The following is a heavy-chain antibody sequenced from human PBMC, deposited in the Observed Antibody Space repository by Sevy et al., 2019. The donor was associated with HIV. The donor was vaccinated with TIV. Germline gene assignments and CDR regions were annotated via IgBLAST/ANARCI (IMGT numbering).Heavy chain of an antibody. CDR2: IYHSGST. CDR3: ARQDIVVVPAAMPFFP. V-gene: IGHV4-38-2*01. J-gene: IGHJ5*02. D-gene: IGHD2-2*01. CDR1: GYSISSGYY. Sequence: SETLSLTCAVSGYSISSGYYWGWIRQPPGKGLEWIGSIYHSGSTYYNPSLKSRVTISVDTSKNQFSLKLSSVTAADTAVYYCARQDIVVVPAAMPFFPWGQGTLVTVSS.